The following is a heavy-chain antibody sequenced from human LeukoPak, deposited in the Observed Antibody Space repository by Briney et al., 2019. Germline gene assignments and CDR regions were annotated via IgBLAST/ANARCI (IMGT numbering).Heavy chain of an antibody. CDR2: IDPSDSYT. V-gene: IGHV5-10-1*01. J-gene: IGHJ6*02. Sequence: GESLKISCKGSGYSFTSYWISWVRQMPGKGLEWMGRIDPSDSYTNYSPSFRGQVTISADKSINTAYLQWSSLKASDTAMYYCARQTGGGNYAYYFFLDVWGQGTTVTVSS. D-gene: IGHD2-8*02. CDR3: ARQTGGGNYAYYFFLDV. CDR1: GYSFTSYW.